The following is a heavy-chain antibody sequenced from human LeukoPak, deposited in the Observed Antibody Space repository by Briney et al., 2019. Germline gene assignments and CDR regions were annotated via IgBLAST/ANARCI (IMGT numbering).Heavy chain of an antibody. V-gene: IGHV4-39*07. CDR2: IYYSGTT. J-gene: IGHJ3*02. CDR3: ARLYCSGGTCYSDRGAFDI. CDR1: GGSISSSSYY. Sequence: PSETLSLTCTASGGSISSSSYYWGWIRQPPGKGLEWIGTIYYSGTTYYNPSIKSRVTISVDTSKNQFSLKLSSVTAADTAVYYCARLYCSGGTCYSDRGAFDIWGQGTMVTVSS. D-gene: IGHD2-15*01.